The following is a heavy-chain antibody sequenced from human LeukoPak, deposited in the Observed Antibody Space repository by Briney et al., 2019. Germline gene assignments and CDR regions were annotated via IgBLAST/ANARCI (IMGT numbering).Heavy chain of an antibody. V-gene: IGHV3-21*01. Sequence: GGSLSLSCAASGFTFSSYSMNWVRQAPGKGLEWVSSISSSSSYIYYADSVKGRFTISRDNAKNSLYLQMNSLRAEDTAVYYCARITYYYDSSGYLDYWGQGTLVTVSS. J-gene: IGHJ4*02. CDR2: ISSSSSYI. CDR3: ARITYYYDSSGYLDY. CDR1: GFTFSSYS. D-gene: IGHD3-22*01.